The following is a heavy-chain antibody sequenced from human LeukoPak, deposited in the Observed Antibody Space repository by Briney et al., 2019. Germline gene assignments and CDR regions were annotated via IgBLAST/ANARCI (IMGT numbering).Heavy chain of an antibody. D-gene: IGHD4-17*01. J-gene: IGHJ3*02. Sequence: ASVKVSCKASGYTFTSYGISWVRQAPGQGLEWMGWISAYNGNTNYAQKLQGRVTMTTDTSTGTAYMELRSLRSDDTAVYYCARDEGDTVTRRTFDIWGQGTMVTVSS. CDR3: ARDEGDTVTRRTFDI. CDR2: ISAYNGNT. V-gene: IGHV1-18*01. CDR1: GYTFTSYG.